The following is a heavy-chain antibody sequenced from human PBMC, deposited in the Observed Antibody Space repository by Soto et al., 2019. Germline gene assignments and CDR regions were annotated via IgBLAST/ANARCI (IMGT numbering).Heavy chain of an antibody. D-gene: IGHD2-21*01. CDR1: GLTSSSYA. J-gene: IGHJ6*02. CDR3: AGPLPYYYYGMDV. CDR2: ISGSGGST. V-gene: IGHV3-23*01. Sequence: GGSLRLSCAASGLTSSSYAMSWVRQAPGKGLEWVSAISGSGGSTYYADSVKGRFTISRDNSKNTLYLQMNSLRAEDTAVYYCAGPLPYYYYGMDVWGQGTTVTVSS.